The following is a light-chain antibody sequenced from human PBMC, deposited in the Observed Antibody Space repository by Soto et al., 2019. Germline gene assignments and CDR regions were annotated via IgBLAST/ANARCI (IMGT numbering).Light chain of an antibody. CDR3: QQRSNWPAN. Sequence: DIVVTQSPATLSASPGERVTLSCRASQFVSSRLAWYQRRPGQVPRLLIYDTSTRAPGIPARFSGSGSGTDFTLTISNLEPEDFAVYYCQQRSNWPANFGQGTRLEIK. J-gene: IGKJ5*01. CDR2: DTS. V-gene: IGKV3-11*01. CDR1: QFVSSR.